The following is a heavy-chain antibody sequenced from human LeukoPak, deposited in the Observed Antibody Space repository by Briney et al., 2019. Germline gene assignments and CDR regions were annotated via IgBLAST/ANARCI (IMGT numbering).Heavy chain of an antibody. CDR2: ISSSSSYI. Sequence: GGSLRLSCAASGFTFSSYSMNWVRQAPGKGLEWVSSISSSSSYIYYADSVKGRFTISRDNAKNSLYLQMNSLRAEDTAVYYCARGLEIDYYYYMDVWGKGTTVTVSS. CDR1: GFTFSSYS. CDR3: ARGLEIDYYYYMDV. V-gene: IGHV3-21*01. J-gene: IGHJ6*03. D-gene: IGHD1-1*01.